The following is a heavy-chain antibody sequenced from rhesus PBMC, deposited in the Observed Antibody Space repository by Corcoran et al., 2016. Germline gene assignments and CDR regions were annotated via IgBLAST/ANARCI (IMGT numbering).Heavy chain of an antibody. CDR3: AKSLRNYYFDY. CDR1: GGAISSSS. Sequence: QLQLQESGPGLVKPSATLSVTCAVSGGAISSSSGSLTRPDPGKGLEWIGYIYGSGSRTKYNPSLKSRVTLSVDTSKYQLSLKLSSVTAADTAVYYCAKSLRNYYFDYWGQGVLVTVSS. CDR2: IYGSGSRT. J-gene: IGHJ4*01. D-gene: IGHD1-1*01. V-gene: IGHV4-169*01.